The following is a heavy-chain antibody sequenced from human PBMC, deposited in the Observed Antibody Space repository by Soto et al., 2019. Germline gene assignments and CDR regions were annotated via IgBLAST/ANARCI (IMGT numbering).Heavy chain of an antibody. CDR3: ARGRNTYLSSASCHVIDAYDI. V-gene: IGHV3-64*02. Sequence: GSLRLSCAASGLTLSTSSMNWVRQAPGKGLEWISYIRSNGGTTYYADSVKGRFTISRDNSNNTLYLQMGSLRAEDMAIYYCARGRNTYLSSASCHVIDAYDIWGQGTMVTVSS. CDR1: GLTLSTSS. D-gene: IGHD2-2*01. J-gene: IGHJ3*02. CDR2: IRSNGGTT.